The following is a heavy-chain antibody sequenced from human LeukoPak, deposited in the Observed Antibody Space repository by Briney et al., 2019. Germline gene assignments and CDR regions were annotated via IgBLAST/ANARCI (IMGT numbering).Heavy chain of an antibody. CDR1: GYTFTGYY. CDR2: INPNSGGT. J-gene: IGHJ4*02. Sequence: ASVKVSCKASGYTFTGYYMHWVRQAPGQGLEWMGWINPNSGGTNYAQKFQGRVTMTRDTSISTAYMELSRLRSDGTAVYYCARVRVRGTNLFDYWGQGTLVTVSS. V-gene: IGHV1-2*02. CDR3: ARVRVRGTNLFDY. D-gene: IGHD3-10*01.